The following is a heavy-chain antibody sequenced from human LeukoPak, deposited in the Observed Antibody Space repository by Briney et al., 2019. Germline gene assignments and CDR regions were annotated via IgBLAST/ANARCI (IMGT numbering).Heavy chain of an antibody. V-gene: IGHV3-30*04. CDR1: GLAYSSYS. D-gene: IGHD3-3*01. CDR3: ARDFTPEWFDIH. CDR2: ISYDGSDE. Sequence: PGGSLRLSCVASGLAYSSYSMHWVRQAPGKGLEWVGVISYDGSDEYYTDSVKGRFTISRDNSMNTVYLQMNSLRADDTAVYYCARDFTPEWFDIHWGQGTLVTVS. J-gene: IGHJ4*02.